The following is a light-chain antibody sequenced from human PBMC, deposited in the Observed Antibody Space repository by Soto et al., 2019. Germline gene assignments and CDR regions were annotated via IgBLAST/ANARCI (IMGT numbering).Light chain of an antibody. V-gene: IGLV2-14*01. CDR1: SSDVGGYNY. Sequence: QSALTQPASVSGSPGQSITISCTGTSSDVGGYNYVSWYQQHPGKAPELMIYDVSNRPSGVSNRFSGSKSGNTASLTISGLQAEDEADYYYSSYNSSSPPVVFGGGTKLTVL. CDR3: SSYNSSSPPVV. J-gene: IGLJ2*01. CDR2: DVS.